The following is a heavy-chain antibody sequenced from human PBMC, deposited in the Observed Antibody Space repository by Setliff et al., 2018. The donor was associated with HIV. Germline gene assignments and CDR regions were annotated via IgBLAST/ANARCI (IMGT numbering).Heavy chain of an antibody. CDR3: AATYCRGGGRDCPQMYDY. CDR1: GGSFSGNH. Sequence: SETLSLTCAIYGGSFSGNHWSWIRQPPGKGLEWIGEINYSGTTNHNPFLKSRVTISVDTSKKQFSLKLNSVTAADSAIYYCAATYCRGGGRDCPQMYDYWGQGSLVTVSS. J-gene: IGHJ4*02. V-gene: IGHV4-34*01. D-gene: IGHD2-15*01. CDR2: INYSGTT.